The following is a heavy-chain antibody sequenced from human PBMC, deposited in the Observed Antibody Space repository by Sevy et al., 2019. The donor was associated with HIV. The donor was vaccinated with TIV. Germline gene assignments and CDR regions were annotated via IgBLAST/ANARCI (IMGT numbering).Heavy chain of an antibody. CDR3: AGPFLTYNGGWSYFDF. D-gene: IGHD6-19*01. CDR1: GASISSTGYY. V-gene: IGHV4-39*01. J-gene: IGHJ4*02. CDR2: IRYSGST. Sequence: SETLSLTCTVSGASISSTGYYWGWIRQPPGKGLEWIASIRYSGSTFYNLSLKSRVTISADTSKNQFSLKVKSVTAADTAIYYCAGPFLTYNGGWSYFDFWGQGTVVTVSS.